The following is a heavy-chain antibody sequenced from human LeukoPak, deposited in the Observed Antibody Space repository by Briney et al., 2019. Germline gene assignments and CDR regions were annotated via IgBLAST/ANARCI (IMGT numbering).Heavy chain of an antibody. CDR1: GFTFSTSW. Sequence: TGGSLRLSCAASGFTFSTSWMTWVRQAPGKGLEWVANIRQDGSSKYYVDSVKGRFTISRDNAKNSVYLQLNSLRVEDTAVYYCARDLSYFDYWGQGALVTVSS. CDR3: ARDLSYFDY. J-gene: IGHJ4*02. V-gene: IGHV3-7*01. CDR2: IRQDGSSK.